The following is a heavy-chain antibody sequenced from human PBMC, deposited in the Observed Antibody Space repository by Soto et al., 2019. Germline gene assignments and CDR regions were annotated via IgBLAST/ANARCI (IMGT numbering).Heavy chain of an antibody. CDR1: GFTFSSYA. Sequence: GSLRLSCAASGFTFSSYAMSWVRQAPGKGLEWVSAISGSGGSTYYADSVKGRFTISRDNSKNTLYLQMNSLRAEDTAVYYCAKGGGVDILTGYYPQIDYWGQGTLVTVSS. CDR2: ISGSGGST. V-gene: IGHV3-23*01. J-gene: IGHJ4*02. CDR3: AKGGGVDILTGYYPQIDY. D-gene: IGHD3-9*01.